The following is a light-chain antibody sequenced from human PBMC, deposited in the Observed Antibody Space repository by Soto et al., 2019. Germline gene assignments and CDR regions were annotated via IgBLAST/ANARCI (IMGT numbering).Light chain of an antibody. CDR2: AAS. CDR3: LQDYIYSWT. V-gene: IGKV1-6*02. J-gene: IGKJ1*01. Sequence: AIPMTQSPSSLSASVGDRVTITCRASQAIRNDLAWYQQKPGTAPKLLIHAASTLQSGVPSRFSGSGSGTDFTLTISSLQPEDFATYFCLQDYIYSWTFGQGTQVVLK. CDR1: QAIRND.